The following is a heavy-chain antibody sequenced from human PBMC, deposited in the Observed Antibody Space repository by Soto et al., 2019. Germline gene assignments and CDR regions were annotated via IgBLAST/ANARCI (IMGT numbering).Heavy chain of an antibody. Sequence: WAQRLSCTDSGFTVSSHTMNWVRQAPGKVLEWVSSISATGSDIYYGDSVMGRFTISRDNAKNSLYLQLNNLRVKDTAVYSCARGYDVVRVKVAIRVGYFRHGVKVTVVAVSS. CDR2: ISATGSDI. J-gene: IGHJ4*02. V-gene: IGHV3-21*01. CDR1: GFTVSSHT. D-gene: IGHD3-10*01. CDR3: ARGYDVVRVKVAIRVGYFRH.